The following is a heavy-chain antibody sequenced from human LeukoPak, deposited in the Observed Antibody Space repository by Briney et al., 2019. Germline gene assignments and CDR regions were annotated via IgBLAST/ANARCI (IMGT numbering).Heavy chain of an antibody. D-gene: IGHD3-22*01. CDR3: ARAPSEIGGYYPEYFRH. CDR2: IKSDGGT. V-gene: IGHV3-74*01. CDR1: GFTFGTYW. Sequence: GGSLRLSCAASGFTFGTYWIHWVRQAPGKGLVWVSRIKSDGGTNYADSVKGRFTISRDNAKKTVSLQMNSLRPEDTGVYYCARAPSEIGGYYPEYFRHWGQGTLVTVSS. J-gene: IGHJ1*01.